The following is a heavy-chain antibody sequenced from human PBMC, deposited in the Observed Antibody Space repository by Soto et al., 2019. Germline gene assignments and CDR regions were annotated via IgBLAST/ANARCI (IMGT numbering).Heavy chain of an antibody. V-gene: IGHV1-3*01. J-gene: IGHJ4*02. CDR2: INVANGDT. Sequence: ASVKVSCKASGYTFTAYPIHWVRQAPGQRLEWMGWINVANGDTGYSQKFQGRVTVTRDTSASTVYMELSSLTSEDMAVYYCARKDYYGAGIYYFDHWGQGTLVTVSS. D-gene: IGHD3-10*01. CDR3: ARKDYYGAGIYYFDH. CDR1: GYTFTAYP.